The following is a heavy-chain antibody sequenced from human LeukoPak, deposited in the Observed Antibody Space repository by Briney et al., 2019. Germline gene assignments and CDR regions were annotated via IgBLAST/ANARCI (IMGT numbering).Heavy chain of an antibody. CDR1: GFTLSSYG. V-gene: IGHV3-33*01. CDR2: IWYDGSNK. D-gene: IGHD3-22*01. J-gene: IGHJ4*02. Sequence: GGSLRLSCAASGFTLSSYGMHWVRQAPGKGLEWVAVIWYDGSNKYYADSVKGRFTISRDNSKNTLYLQMNSLRAEDTAVYYCARAQGYYDSSGYPIDYWSQGTLVTVSS. CDR3: ARAQGYYDSSGYPIDY.